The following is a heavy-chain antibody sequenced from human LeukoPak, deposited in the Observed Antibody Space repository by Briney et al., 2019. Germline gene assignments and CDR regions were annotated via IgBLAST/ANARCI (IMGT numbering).Heavy chain of an antibody. D-gene: IGHD3-10*01. CDR1: GYTFTGYY. Sequence: GASVKVSCKASGYTFTGYYIHWVRQAPGQGLEWMGWINPNSGGTNFAQKFQGRVTMTRDTSISTAYMELSRLRSDDTAVYYCARDPYYSASGSYVDYWGQGTLVTVSS. CDR3: ARDPYYSASGSYVDY. J-gene: IGHJ4*02. CDR2: INPNSGGT. V-gene: IGHV1-2*02.